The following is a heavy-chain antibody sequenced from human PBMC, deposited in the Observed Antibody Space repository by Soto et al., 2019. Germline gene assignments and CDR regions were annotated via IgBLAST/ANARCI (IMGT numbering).Heavy chain of an antibody. Sequence: SETLSLTCAVYGGSFSGYYWSWIRQPPGKGLEWIGSVYYTGSTNYNSSLKSRVTISIDTSKNQFSLSLSSVTAADTAVYYCTRRVRSTGLLDYWGQGALVTVSS. CDR3: TRRVRSTGLLDY. D-gene: IGHD4-4*01. J-gene: IGHJ4*02. V-gene: IGHV4-34*01. CDR1: GGSFSGYY. CDR2: VYYTGST.